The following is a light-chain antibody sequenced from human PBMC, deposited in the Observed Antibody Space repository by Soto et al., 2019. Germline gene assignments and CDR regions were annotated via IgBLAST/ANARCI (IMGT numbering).Light chain of an antibody. CDR2: GAS. CDR3: QQYNGLPTWT. Sequence: EIVMTQSPATLSVSPGERATLSCRASQSVSSNLAWYQQKPGQDPRLLIYGASTRATGITARFSGSGSGTEFTLTISSLQSADFAVYYCQQYNGLPTWTFGQGTKVEIK. CDR1: QSVSSN. V-gene: IGKV3-15*01. J-gene: IGKJ1*01.